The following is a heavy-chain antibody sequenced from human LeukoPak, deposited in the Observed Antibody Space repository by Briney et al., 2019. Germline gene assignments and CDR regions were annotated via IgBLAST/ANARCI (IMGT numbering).Heavy chain of an antibody. CDR1: GFTLSGYD. J-gene: IGHJ3*02. CDR2: IGIGGVI. CDR3: VRVSGSAFDI. D-gene: IGHD6-19*01. Sequence: GGSLRLSCAASGFTLSGYDMHWVRQVTGKGLEWVSGIGIGGVIYYADSVKGRFTISRENAKNSLYLQMNTLRVGDTAIYYCVRVSGSAFDIWGQRTMVTVSS. V-gene: IGHV3-13*01.